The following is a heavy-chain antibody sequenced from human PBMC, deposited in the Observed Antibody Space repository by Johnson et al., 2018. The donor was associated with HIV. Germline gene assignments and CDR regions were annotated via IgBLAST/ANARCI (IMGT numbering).Heavy chain of an antibody. J-gene: IGHJ3*02. CDR1: GFTFSSYA. CDR2: ISYDGRIK. CDR3: AREGPEPWAFDI. Sequence: QVQLVESGGGVVQPGRSLRLSCAASGFTFSSYAMHWVRQAPGKGLEWVAVISYDGRIKYYGDSVKGRFTISRDNSKNTLYLQMGSLRAEDMAVYYCAREGPEPWAFDIWGQGTMVTVSS. D-gene: IGHD1-14*01. V-gene: IGHV3-30*14.